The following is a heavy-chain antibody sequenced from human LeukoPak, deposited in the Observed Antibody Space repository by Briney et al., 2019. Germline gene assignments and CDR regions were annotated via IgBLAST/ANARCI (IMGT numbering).Heavy chain of an antibody. CDR1: GFTFSTYW. J-gene: IGHJ3*01. Sequence: PGGSLRLSCAASGFTFSTYWMNWVRQAPGKGLEWVADIKPDGSHVSYVDSVKGRFSISRDNAQNSLYLQVSSLRAEDTAIHYCAREGRLLGAFDVWGQGTMVTVSS. CDR2: IKPDGSHV. V-gene: IGHV3-7*01. CDR3: AREGRLLGAFDV.